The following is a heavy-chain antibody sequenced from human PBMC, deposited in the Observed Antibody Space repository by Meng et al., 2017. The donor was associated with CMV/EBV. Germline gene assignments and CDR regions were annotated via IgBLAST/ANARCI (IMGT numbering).Heavy chain of an antibody. D-gene: IGHD2-15*01. CDR1: DGSISSSSYY. V-gene: IGHV4-39*07. CDR3: ARDAISGGYCSGGSCSYYYYGMDV. J-gene: IGHJ6*02. CDR2: IYYSGST. Sequence: SETLSLTCTVSDGSISSSSYYWGWIRQPPGKGLEWIGSIYYSGSTYYNPSLKSRVTISVDTSKNQFSLKLSSVTAADTAVYYCARDAISGGYCSGGSCSYYYYGMDVWGQGTTVTVSS.